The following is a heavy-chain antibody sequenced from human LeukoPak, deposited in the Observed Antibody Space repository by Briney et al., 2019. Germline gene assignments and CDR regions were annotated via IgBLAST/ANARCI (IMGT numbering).Heavy chain of an antibody. CDR1: GFSVGDND. J-gene: IGHJ4*02. D-gene: IGHD2-21*02. CDR3: ARIGGDRDPFDY. CDR2: IWYDGTNK. Sequence: GGSLRLSCAASGFSVGDNDMSWVRQAPGKGLEWVAVIWYDGTNKYYADSVKGRFTISRDNSENTLYLQMNSLRAEDTAVYYCARIGGDRDPFDYWGQGTLVTVSS. V-gene: IGHV3-33*08.